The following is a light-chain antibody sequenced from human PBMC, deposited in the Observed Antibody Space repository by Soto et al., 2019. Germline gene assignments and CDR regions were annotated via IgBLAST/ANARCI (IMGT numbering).Light chain of an antibody. V-gene: IGKV1-33*01. J-gene: IGKJ4*01. CDR1: QDINNY. CDR3: QQYDGLPLT. Sequence: DIQMTQSPSSLSASVGDRVTITCQASQDINNYLNWYQQRPGKAPKVLIYDASNLEVGLPSRFSGSDSGTQFSFTISSLQPEDFATYYCQQYDGLPLTFGGGTKVEIK. CDR2: DAS.